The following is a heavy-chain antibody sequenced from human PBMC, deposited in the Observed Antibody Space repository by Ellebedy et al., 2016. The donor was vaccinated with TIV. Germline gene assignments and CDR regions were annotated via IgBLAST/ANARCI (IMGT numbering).Heavy chain of an antibody. CDR1: GFTFSSYA. V-gene: IGHV3-23*01. CDR2: ISGSGGST. J-gene: IGHJ4*02. Sequence: GESLKISCAASGFTFSSYAMSWVRQAPGKGLEWVSAISGSGGSTYYADSVKGRFTISRDNSKNTLYLQMNSLRAEDTAVYYCAKDPQWLVGGIDYWGQGTLVTVSS. D-gene: IGHD6-19*01. CDR3: AKDPQWLVGGIDY.